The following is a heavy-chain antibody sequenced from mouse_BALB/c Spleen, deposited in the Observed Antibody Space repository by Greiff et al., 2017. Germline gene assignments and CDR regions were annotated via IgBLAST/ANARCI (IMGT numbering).Heavy chain of an antibody. CDR3: AISTMVNYYAMDY. Sequence: QVQLQQSGPGLVQPSQSLSITCTVSGFSLTSYGVHWVRQSPGKGLEWLGVIWSGGSTDYNAAFISRLSISKDNSKSQVFFKMNSLQANDTSIYYCAISTMVNYYAMDYWGQGTSVTVSS. V-gene: IGHV2-2*02. CDR2: IWSGGST. J-gene: IGHJ4*01. D-gene: IGHD2-2*01. CDR1: GFSLTSYG.